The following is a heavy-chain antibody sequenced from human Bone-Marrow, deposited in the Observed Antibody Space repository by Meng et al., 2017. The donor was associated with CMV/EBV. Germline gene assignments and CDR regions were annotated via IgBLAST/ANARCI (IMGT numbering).Heavy chain of an antibody. CDR2: ISSSSSYI. CDR3: ARDGYYDFWSGYYTAGAFDI. D-gene: IGHD3-3*01. V-gene: IGHV3-21*01. J-gene: IGHJ3*02. Sequence: GESLKISCAASGFTFSSYAMTWVRQAPGKGLEWVSSISSSSSYIYYADSVKGRFTISRDNAKNSLYLQMNSLRAEDTAVYYCARDGYYDFWSGYYTAGAFDIWGQGTMVTVSS. CDR1: GFTFSSYA.